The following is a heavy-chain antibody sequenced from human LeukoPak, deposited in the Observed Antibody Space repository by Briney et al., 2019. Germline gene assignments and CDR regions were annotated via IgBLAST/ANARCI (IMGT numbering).Heavy chain of an antibody. J-gene: IGHJ4*02. V-gene: IGHV5-10-1*01. D-gene: IGHD2-15*01. CDR2: IDPSDSYT. CDR3: ARRLQRHFDY. Sequence: GESLKISCKGSGYSFTSYWISWVRQMPGKGLEWMGRIDPSDSYTDYSPSFQGHVTISVDKSISTAYLQWSSLKASDTAMYYCARRLQRHFDYWGQGTLVTVSS. CDR1: GYSFTSYW.